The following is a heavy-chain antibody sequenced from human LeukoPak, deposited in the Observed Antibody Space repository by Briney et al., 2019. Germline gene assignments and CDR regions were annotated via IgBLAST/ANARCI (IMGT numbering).Heavy chain of an antibody. CDR2: ISGSGGST. Sequence: PGGSLRLSCAASGFTFSSYAMSWVRQAPGKGLEWVSAISGSGGSTYYADSVKGRFTISRDNSKNTLYLQMNSLRAEDTAVYYCAKGPIIAVAGSGYFDYWGQGTLVTVSS. CDR3: AKGPIIAVAGSGYFDY. D-gene: IGHD6-19*01. CDR1: GFTFSSYA. J-gene: IGHJ4*02. V-gene: IGHV3-23*01.